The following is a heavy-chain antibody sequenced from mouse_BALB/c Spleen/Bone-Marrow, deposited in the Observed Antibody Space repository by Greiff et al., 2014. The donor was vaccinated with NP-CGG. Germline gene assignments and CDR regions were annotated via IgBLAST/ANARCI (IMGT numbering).Heavy chain of an antibody. V-gene: IGHV1-87*01. J-gene: IGHJ4*01. CDR2: IYPGDGDT. Sequence: QVQLKQSGAELARPGASVKLSCKASGYTFTSYWMQLVKQRPGQGLEWIGAIYPGDGDTRYTQKFKGKATLTADKSSSTAYMQLSSLASEDSAVYYCARSEGNYAMDYWGQGTSVTVSS. CDR3: ARSEGNYAMDY. CDR1: GYTFTSYW.